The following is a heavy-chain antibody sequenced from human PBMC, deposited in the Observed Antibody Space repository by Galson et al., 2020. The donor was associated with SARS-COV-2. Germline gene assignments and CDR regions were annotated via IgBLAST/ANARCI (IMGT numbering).Heavy chain of an antibody. Sequence: GESLKISCEASGFTFSNYGMSWARQAPGKGLGWVSTIRRNCGRTYYPDSVRGRFTISRDNSKNTLYLEVSSLRADDTATYYSAKVDAAIVGMSTWVYVDYWGQGALVTFSS. V-gene: IGHV3-23*01. D-gene: IGHD1-26*01. CDR1: GFTFSNYG. CDR3: AKVDAAIVGMSTWVYVDY. J-gene: IGHJ4*02. CDR2: IRRNCGRT.